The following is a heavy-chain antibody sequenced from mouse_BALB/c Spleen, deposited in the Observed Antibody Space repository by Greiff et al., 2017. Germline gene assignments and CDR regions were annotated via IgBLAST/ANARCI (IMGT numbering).Heavy chain of an antibody. J-gene: IGHJ3*01. CDR2: IDPETGGT. V-gene: IGHV1-15*01. CDR3: TGWLLPFAY. D-gene: IGHD2-3*01. Sequence: QVHVKQSGAELVRPGASVTLSCKASGYTFTDYEMHWVKQTPVHGLEWIGAIDPETGGTAYNQKFKGKATLTADKSSSTAYMELRSLTSEDSAVYCCTGWLLPFAYWGQGTLVTVAA. CDR1: GYTFTDYE.